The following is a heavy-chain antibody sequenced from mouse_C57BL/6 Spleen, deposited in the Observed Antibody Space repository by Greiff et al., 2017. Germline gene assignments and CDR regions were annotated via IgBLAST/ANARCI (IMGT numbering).Heavy chain of an antibody. CDR3: ARRLGNRAWFAY. CDR2: IYPGDGDT. V-gene: IGHV1-80*01. J-gene: IGHJ3*01. D-gene: IGHD2-1*01. CDR1: GYAFSSYW. Sequence: VQGVESGAELVKPGASVKISCKASGYAFSSYWMNWVKQRPGKGLEWIGQIYPGDGDTNYNGKFKGKATLTADKSSSTAYMQLSSLTSEDSAVYFCARRLGNRAWFAYWGQGTLVTVSA.